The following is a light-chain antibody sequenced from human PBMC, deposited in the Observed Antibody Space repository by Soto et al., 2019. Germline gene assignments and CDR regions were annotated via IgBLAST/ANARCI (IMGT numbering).Light chain of an antibody. CDR2: NVN. V-gene: IGLV2-11*01. Sequence: QSALTQPRSVSGSPGQSVTIACTGTSSDVGGYHYVSWYQHHPGKAPKLMIFNVNERPSGVPARFSGSKSGNTASLTISGLQAEDEADYYCQSYDSSLSGSSVFGTGTKLTVL. J-gene: IGLJ1*01. CDR3: QSYDSSLSGSSV. CDR1: SSDVGGYHY.